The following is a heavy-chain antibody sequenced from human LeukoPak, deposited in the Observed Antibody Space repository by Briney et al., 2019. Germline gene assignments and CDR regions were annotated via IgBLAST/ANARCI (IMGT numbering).Heavy chain of an antibody. D-gene: IGHD4-23*01. CDR2: ISSSSSYI. CDR1: GVTFSSDS. V-gene: IGHV3-21*01. Sequence: GGSLRLSCAASGVTFSSDSMNWVRQAPGKGREWGSSISSSSSYIYYADSVKGRFAISRDNAKNSLYLQMNSLRAEDTAVYYCARDQGGNTGLDYWGQGTLVTVSS. CDR3: ARDQGGNTGLDY. J-gene: IGHJ4*02.